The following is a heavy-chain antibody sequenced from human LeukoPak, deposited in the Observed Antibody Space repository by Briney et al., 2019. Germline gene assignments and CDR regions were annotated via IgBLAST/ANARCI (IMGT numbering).Heavy chain of an antibody. CDR1: GFTFDDYA. V-gene: IGHV3-9*01. D-gene: IGHD6-13*01. J-gene: IGHJ4*02. Sequence: PGRSLRLSCAASGFTFDDYAMHWVRQAPGKGLEWVSGISWKSGSTGYADSVKGRFTISRDNAKNSLYLQMNSLRAEDTALYYCARDAVLRNIAAAGYFDYWGQGTLVTVSS. CDR2: ISWKSGST. CDR3: ARDAVLRNIAAAGYFDY.